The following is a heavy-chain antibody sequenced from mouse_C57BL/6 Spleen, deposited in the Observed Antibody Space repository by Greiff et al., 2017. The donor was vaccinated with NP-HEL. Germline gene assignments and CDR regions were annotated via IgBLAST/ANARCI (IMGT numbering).Heavy chain of an antibody. Sequence: QVQLQQSGAELVRPGASVTLSCKASGYTFTDYEMHWVKQTPVHGLEWIGAIDPETGGTAYNQKFKGKAILTADKSSSTAYMELRSLTSEDSAVYYCTRGGYYYGSSPHYYAMDYWGQGTSVTVSS. J-gene: IGHJ4*01. CDR1: GYTFTDYE. CDR3: TRGGYYYGSSPHYYAMDY. V-gene: IGHV1-15*01. D-gene: IGHD1-1*01. CDR2: IDPETGGT.